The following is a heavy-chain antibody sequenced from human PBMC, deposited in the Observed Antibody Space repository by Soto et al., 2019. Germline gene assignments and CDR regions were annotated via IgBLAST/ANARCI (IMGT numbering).Heavy chain of an antibody. J-gene: IGHJ4*02. D-gene: IGHD6-6*01. CDR2: INPNNGDT. CDR1: GYTFTDYY. Sequence: ASVKVSCKASGYTFTDYYLHWVRQAPGQGLECMGWINPNNGDTNYAQKFQGRVTMTRDTSISTAYMEVSRLRSDDTAVYYCARSVSFITPRPDYWGQGTLVTVST. V-gene: IGHV1-2*02. CDR3: ARSVSFITPRPDY.